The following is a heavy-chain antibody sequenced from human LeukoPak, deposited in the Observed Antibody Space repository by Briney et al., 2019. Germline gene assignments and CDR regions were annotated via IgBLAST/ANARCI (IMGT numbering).Heavy chain of an antibody. D-gene: IGHD3-22*01. CDR2: ITPSGGST. CDR1: GYSFTTYG. CDR3: ARDAPLYYYDSSGYSLDY. V-gene: IGHV1-46*01. J-gene: IGHJ4*02. Sequence: GAAVKVSCKASGYSFTTYGINWVRQAPGQGLEWMGIITPSGGSTSYAQKFQGRVTMTRDMSTSTVYMQLSSLRSEDTAVYYCARDAPLYYYDSSGYSLDYWGQGTLVTVSS.